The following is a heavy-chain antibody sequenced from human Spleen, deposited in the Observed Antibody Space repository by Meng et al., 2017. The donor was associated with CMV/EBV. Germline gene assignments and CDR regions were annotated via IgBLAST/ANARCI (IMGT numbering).Heavy chain of an antibody. CDR1: GYTFTSYA. Sequence: QVQLVQSGAEVKKPGASVKVSCKASGYTFTSYAMHWVRQAPGQRLEWMGWINAGNGNTKYSQKFQGRVTITRDTSISTAYMELSRLTSDDTAVYFCARVRGSNGDHYYFEYWGQGTLVTVSS. V-gene: IGHV1-3*01. CDR2: INAGNGNT. J-gene: IGHJ4*02. D-gene: IGHD4-17*01. CDR3: ARVRGSNGDHYYFEY.